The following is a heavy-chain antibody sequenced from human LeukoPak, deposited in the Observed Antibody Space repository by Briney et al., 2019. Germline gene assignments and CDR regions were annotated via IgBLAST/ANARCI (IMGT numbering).Heavy chain of an antibody. CDR2: ISGTGGST. D-gene: IGHD2-15*01. CDR1: GFTFSSYA. V-gene: IGHV3-23*01. J-gene: IGHJ4*02. Sequence: PGGSLRLSCAASGFTFSSYAMSWVRQAPGKGLEWVSAISGTGGSTFYADSVKGRFTISRDNSKNTLYLQMNSLRAEDTAVCYCARIERPVAATTNTYYFDYWGQGALVTVSS. CDR3: ARIERPVAATTNTYYFDY.